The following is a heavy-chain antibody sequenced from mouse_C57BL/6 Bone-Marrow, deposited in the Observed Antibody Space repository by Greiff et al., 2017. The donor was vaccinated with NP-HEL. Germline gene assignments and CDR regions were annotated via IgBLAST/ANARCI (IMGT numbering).Heavy chain of an antibody. J-gene: IGHJ3*01. Sequence: QVQLQQSGAELARPGASVKLSCKASGYTFTSYGISWVKQRTGQGLEWIGEIYPRSGNTYYNEKFKGKATLTVYKSSRTAYIELRSLTSEDSAVYFCARGWLLRSPWFAYWGQGTLVTVSA. V-gene: IGHV1-81*01. D-gene: IGHD1-1*01. CDR2: IYPRSGNT. CDR1: GYTFTSYG. CDR3: ARGWLLRSPWFAY.